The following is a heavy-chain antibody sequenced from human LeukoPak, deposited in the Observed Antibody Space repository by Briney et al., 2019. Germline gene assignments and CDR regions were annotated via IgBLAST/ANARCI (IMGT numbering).Heavy chain of an antibody. Sequence: GGSLRLSCTASGFTFGDYAMSWVRQAPGKGLEWVGFIRSKAYGGTTEYAASVKGRFTISRDDSKSIAHLQMNSLKTEDTAVYYCTTLIVVVPAAIDYWGQGTLVTVSS. D-gene: IGHD2-2*01. CDR3: TTLIVVVPAAIDY. V-gene: IGHV3-49*04. CDR2: IRSKAYGGTT. J-gene: IGHJ4*02. CDR1: GFTFGDYA.